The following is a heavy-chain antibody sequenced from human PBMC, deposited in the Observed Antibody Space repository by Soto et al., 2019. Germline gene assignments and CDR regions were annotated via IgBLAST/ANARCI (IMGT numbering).Heavy chain of an antibody. V-gene: IGHV3-74*01. CDR3: AREGASLY. Sequence: GGSLGLSCAASGFTFSSYWMHWVRQAPGKGLEWVSRIKSDEGYTAYADSVKGRFSISRDNAKNTPFLQMNSVRAEDTAVYYCAREGASLYWGQGTLVTVSS. CDR1: GFTFSSYW. CDR2: IKSDEGYT. J-gene: IGHJ4*02.